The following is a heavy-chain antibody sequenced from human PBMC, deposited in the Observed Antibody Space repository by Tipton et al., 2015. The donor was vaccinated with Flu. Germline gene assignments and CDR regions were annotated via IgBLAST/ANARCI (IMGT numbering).Heavy chain of an antibody. CDR1: GYTFTSYG. Sequence: QLVQSGAEVKKPGASVKVSCKASGYTFTSYGISWVRQAPGQGLEWMGWISAYNGNTNYAQKLQGRVTMTTDTSTSTAYMELRSLRSDGTAVYYCARAPQVVVVAATFNWFDPWGQGTLVTVSS. CDR2: ISAYNGNT. D-gene: IGHD2-15*01. J-gene: IGHJ5*02. V-gene: IGHV1-18*04. CDR3: ARAPQVVVVAATFNWFDP.